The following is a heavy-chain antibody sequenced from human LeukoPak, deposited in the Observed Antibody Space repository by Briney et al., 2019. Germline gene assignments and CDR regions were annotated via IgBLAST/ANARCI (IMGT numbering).Heavy chain of an antibody. CDR3: AGGSAGSCCGGDCYW. V-gene: IGHV4-61*02. J-gene: IGHJ4*02. CDR1: GGSISSGSYY. Sequence: PSETLSLTCTVSGGSISSGSYYWSWIRQPAGKGLEWIGRIYTSGSTNYNPSLKSRVTISVDTSKNQFSLKLSSVTAADTAVYYCAGGSAGSCCGGDCYWGGQGTLVTVSS. D-gene: IGHD2-21*02. CDR2: IYTSGST.